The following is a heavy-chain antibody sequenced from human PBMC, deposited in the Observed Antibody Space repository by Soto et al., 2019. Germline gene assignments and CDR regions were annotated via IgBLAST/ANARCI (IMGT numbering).Heavy chain of an antibody. D-gene: IGHD6-13*01. Sequence: GESLKISCKGSGYSFTSYWIDWLRQMPEKGLEWMGIIYPRDSDTRYSPSFQGQVTISADKSISTAYLQWSSLKASDTAMYYCARQGSSWYHYWGQGTLVTVSS. CDR1: GYSFTSYW. V-gene: IGHV5-51*01. CDR3: ARQGSSWYHY. J-gene: IGHJ4*02. CDR2: IYPRDSDT.